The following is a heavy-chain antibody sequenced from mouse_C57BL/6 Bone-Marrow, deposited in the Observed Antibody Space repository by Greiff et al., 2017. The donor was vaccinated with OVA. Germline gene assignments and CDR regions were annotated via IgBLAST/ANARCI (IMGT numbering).Heavy chain of an antibody. J-gene: IGHJ1*03. V-gene: IGHV3-6*01. D-gene: IGHD2-3*01. Sequence: EVKLVESGPGLVKPSQSLSLTCSVTGYSITSGYYWNWIRQFPGNKLEWMGYISYDGSNNYNPSLKNRISITRDTSKNQFFLKLNSVTTEDTATYYCARDGYYVYWYFDVWGTGTTVTVSS. CDR3: ARDGYYVYWYFDV. CDR1: GYSITSGYY. CDR2: ISYDGSN.